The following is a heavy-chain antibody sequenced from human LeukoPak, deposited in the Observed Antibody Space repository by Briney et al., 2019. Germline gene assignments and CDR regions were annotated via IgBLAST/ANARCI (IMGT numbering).Heavy chain of an antibody. CDR3: ARTHRNHYYYYYYGVDV. D-gene: IGHD1-14*01. V-gene: IGHV4-34*01. Sequence: PSETLSLTCAVYGGSFSGYYWSWIRQPPGKGLEWIGEINHSGSTNYNPSLKSRVTISVDTSKNQFSLKLSSVTAADTAVYYCARTHRNHYYYYYYGVDVWGQGTTVTVSS. J-gene: IGHJ6*02. CDR1: GGSFSGYY. CDR2: INHSGST.